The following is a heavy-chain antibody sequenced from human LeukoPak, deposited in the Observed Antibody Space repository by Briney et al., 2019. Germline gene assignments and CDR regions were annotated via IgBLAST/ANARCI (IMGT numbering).Heavy chain of an antibody. D-gene: IGHD2-15*01. Sequence: PSETLSLTCAVYGGSFSGYYWSWIRQPPGKGLEWVSSISAGSDSTDYADSVKGRFTISRDNSKNTLYLQMNSLRAEDTALYYCANDYSPDYWGQGTLVTVSS. CDR1: GGSFSGYY. CDR3: ANDYSPDY. CDR2: ISAGSDST. V-gene: IGHV3-23*01. J-gene: IGHJ4*02.